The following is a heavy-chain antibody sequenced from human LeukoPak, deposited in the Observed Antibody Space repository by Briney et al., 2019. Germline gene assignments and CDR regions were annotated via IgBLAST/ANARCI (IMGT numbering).Heavy chain of an antibody. J-gene: IGHJ4*02. V-gene: IGHV3-33*06. CDR3: AKPTRGSGSFLIDF. D-gene: IGHD1-26*01. CDR2: IWNDGSDK. Sequence: WGSLRLSCAASGFTFSSYSMHWARQAPGKGLERVAVIWNDGSDKYYADSVKGRFTISRDNSKNTLYLQMNSLRAEDTAVYYCAKPTRGSGSFLIDFWGQGTLVTVSS. CDR1: GFTFSSYS.